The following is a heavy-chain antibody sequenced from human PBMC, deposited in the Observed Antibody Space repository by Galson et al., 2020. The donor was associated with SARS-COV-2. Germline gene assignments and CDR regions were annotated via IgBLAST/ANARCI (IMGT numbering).Heavy chain of an antibody. V-gene: IGHV3-48*03. Sequence: GGSLRLSCADSGLTFSSYEMNWVRQAPGKGLEWVSYISSSGSTIYYADSVKGRFTISRDNAKNSLYLQMNSLRAEDTAVYYCARDGRTNGDPDAFDIWGQGTMVTVSS. J-gene: IGHJ3*02. CDR2: ISSSGSTI. CDR3: ARDGRTNGDPDAFDI. CDR1: GLTFSSYE. D-gene: IGHD2-8*01.